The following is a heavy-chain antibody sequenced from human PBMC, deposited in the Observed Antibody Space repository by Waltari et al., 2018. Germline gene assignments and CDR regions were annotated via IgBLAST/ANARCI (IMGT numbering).Heavy chain of an antibody. CDR1: GFTFSSYW. CDR2: IKQDGSEK. Sequence: EVQLVESGGGLVQPGGSLRLSCAASGFTFSSYWMSWVRQAPGKGPEWVANIKQDGSEKYYVDSVKGRFTISRDNAKNSLYLQMNSLRAEDTAVYYCAREGIAARQAADYWGQGTLVTVSS. J-gene: IGHJ4*02. CDR3: AREGIAARQAADY. V-gene: IGHV3-7*01. D-gene: IGHD6-6*01.